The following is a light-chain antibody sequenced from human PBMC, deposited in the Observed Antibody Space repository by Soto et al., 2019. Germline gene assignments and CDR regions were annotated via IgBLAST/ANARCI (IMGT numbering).Light chain of an antibody. Sequence: EIVLTQSPGTLSLSPGEIATLSCRASQSVSNSYLAWYQQKPGQAPRLLINGASIRATGIPDRFSGSGSGTDFTLTISRLEPEDFAVYSCQQYGSSPPTFGQGTKVEI. V-gene: IGKV3-20*01. CDR3: QQYGSSPPT. J-gene: IGKJ1*01. CDR1: QSVSNSY. CDR2: GAS.